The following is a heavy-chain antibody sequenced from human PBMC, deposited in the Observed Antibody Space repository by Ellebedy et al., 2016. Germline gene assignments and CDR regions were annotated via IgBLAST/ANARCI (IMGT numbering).Heavy chain of an antibody. V-gene: IGHV3-7*03. J-gene: IGHJ4*02. D-gene: IGHD2-21*01. CDR2: IKQDGSQK. CDR3: AKGSGWLCDY. CDR1: GSTFSTFW. Sequence: GESLKISCAASGSTFSTFWMTWFRQAPGKGLEWVASIKQDGSQKDYVDSVKGRFTISRYNARNSLYLQMNSLRAEDTAMYYCAKGSGWLCDYWGQGILVTVSS.